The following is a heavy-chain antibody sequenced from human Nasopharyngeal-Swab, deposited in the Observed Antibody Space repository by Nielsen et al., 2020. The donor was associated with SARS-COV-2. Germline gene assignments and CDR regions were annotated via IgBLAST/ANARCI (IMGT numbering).Heavy chain of an antibody. D-gene: IGHD3-10*01. Sequence: WIRQPPGKGLEWIGYIYYSGSTYYNPSLKSRVTISVDTSKNQFSLKLSSVTAADTAAYYCARNWRSGSMDVWGKGTTVTVSS. V-gene: IGHV4-31*02. J-gene: IGHJ6*03. CDR2: IYYSGST. CDR3: ARNWRSGSMDV.